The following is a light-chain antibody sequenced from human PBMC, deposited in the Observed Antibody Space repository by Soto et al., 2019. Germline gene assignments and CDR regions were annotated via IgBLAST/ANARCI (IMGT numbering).Light chain of an antibody. CDR1: SSDVGGYNS. V-gene: IGLV2-8*01. CDR3: SSYAGSKNVV. CDR2: EVN. Sequence: QSVLTQPPSASGSPGQSVTISCTGTSSDVGGYNSVSWYQQHPGKAPKLMIYEVNKRPSGVPDRFSASKSDNTASLTVSGLQAEDEADYYCSSYAGSKNVVFGGRTKLTVL. J-gene: IGLJ2*01.